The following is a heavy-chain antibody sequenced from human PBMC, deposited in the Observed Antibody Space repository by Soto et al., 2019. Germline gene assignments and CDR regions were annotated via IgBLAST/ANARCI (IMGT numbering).Heavy chain of an antibody. CDR2: ISPGNGDT. V-gene: IGHV1-3*01. CDR1: GYTFSSYS. D-gene: IGHD1-1*01. CDR3: ARNVAGAGSPDC. J-gene: IGHJ4*02. Sequence: ASVKVSCKASGYTFSSYSIHWVRQAPGHSLEWMGWISPGNGDTQYSQKFQGRVTISRDRSATTTYLELSSLRSEDTAVYYCARNVAGAGSPDCWGQGNLVTVSS.